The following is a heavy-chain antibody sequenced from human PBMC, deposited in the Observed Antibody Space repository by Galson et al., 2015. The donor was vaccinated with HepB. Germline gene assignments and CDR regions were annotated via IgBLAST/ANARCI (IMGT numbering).Heavy chain of an antibody. CDR2: INHSGST. D-gene: IGHD3-22*01. J-gene: IGHJ5*02. V-gene: IGHV4-34*01. CDR3: ARGADYYDSSGYNLRYNWFDP. CDR1: GGSFSGYY. Sequence: ETLSLTCAVYGGSFSGYYWSWIRQPPGKGLEWIGEINHSGSTNYNPSLKSRVTIPVDTSKNQFSLKLSSVTAADTAVYYCARGADYYDSSGYNLRYNWFDPWGQGTLVTVSS.